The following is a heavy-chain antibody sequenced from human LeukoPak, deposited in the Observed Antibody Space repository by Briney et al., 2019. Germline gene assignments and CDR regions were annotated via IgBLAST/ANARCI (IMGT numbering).Heavy chain of an antibody. CDR3: ARATRNGYDY. D-gene: IGHD5-24*01. J-gene: IGHJ4*02. Sequence: GGSLRLSCAASGFTFRIYSMNWVRQAPGRGLEWVSYIESTSSPIYYADSVKGRFTMSRDNAKNSLFLQMNNLRVEDTAIYYCARATRNGYDYWGQGTLVTVSS. V-gene: IGHV3-48*04. CDR1: GFTFRIYS. CDR2: IESTSSPI.